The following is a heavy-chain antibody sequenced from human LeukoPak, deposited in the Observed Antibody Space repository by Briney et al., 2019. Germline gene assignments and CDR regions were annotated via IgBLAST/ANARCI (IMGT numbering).Heavy chain of an antibody. CDR2: IDPNSGGT. D-gene: IGHD3/OR15-3a*01. J-gene: IGHJ4*02. CDR1: GYTFTGYY. CDR3: ARDREGLAYFDY. Sequence: ASVTVSCKASGYTFTGYYMHWVRQAPGQGLEWMGWIDPNSGGTDYARKFRGRVTMTRDTSTSTAYMDLSSLLSDDTAVYYCARDREGLAYFDYWGQGTLVTVSS. V-gene: IGHV1-2*02.